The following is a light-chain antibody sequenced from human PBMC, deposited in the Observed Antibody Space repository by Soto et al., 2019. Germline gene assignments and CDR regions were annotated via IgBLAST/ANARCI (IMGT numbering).Light chain of an antibody. J-gene: IGLJ2*01. CDR3: SSYAGSNNLVV. CDR1: SSDVGGYNY. Sequence: QSALTQPPSASGSPGQSVTISCTGTSSDVGGYNYVSWYQQHPGKAPKLMIYEVSKRPSGVPDRFSGSKSGNTASLTVSGLQADDEAEYYCSSYAGSNNLVVFGGGTKHTVL. V-gene: IGLV2-8*01. CDR2: EVS.